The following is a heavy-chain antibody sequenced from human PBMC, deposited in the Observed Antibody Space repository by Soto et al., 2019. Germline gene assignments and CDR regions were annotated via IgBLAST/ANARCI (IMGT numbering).Heavy chain of an antibody. CDR2: IYHSGST. V-gene: IGHV4-38-2*01. CDR1: GYSISSGYY. Sequence: PSETLSLTCAVSGYSISSGYYWGWIRQPPGKGLEWIGSIYHSGSTYYNPSLKSRVTISVDTSKNQFSLKLSSVTAADTAVYYCARCRTSCSRIDYWGQGTLVTVSS. D-gene: IGHD2-2*01. J-gene: IGHJ4*02. CDR3: ARCRTSCSRIDY.